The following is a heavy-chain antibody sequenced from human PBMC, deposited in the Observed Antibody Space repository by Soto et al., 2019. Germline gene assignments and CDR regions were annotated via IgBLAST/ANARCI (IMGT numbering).Heavy chain of an antibody. CDR3: PVLTGSPPYYYYGMDV. CDR2: ISGSGGST. V-gene: IGHV3-23*01. D-gene: IGHD3-9*01. Sequence: GGSLRLSCAASGFTFSSYAMSWVRQAPGKGLEWVSAISGSGGSTYYADSVKGRFTISRDNSKNTLYLQMNSLRAEDTAVYYCPVLTGSPPYYYYGMDVWGQGTTVTVSS. J-gene: IGHJ6*02. CDR1: GFTFSSYA.